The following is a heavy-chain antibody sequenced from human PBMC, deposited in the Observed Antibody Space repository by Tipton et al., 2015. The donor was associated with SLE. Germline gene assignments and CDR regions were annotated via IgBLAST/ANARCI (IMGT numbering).Heavy chain of an antibody. CDR3: AREQWPLYSGSYWGLLDY. V-gene: IGHV1-3*01. CDR1: GYSFTRYA. D-gene: IGHD1-26*01. CDR2: INAGDGHT. Sequence: QVQLVQSGAEVKKPGASVKVSCKASGYSFTRYALYWVRQAPGQRPEWMGWINAGDGHTRYSQKFQGRVTITRDTSASTAYMELSGLRSEDTAVYYCAREQWPLYSGSYWGLLDYWGQGTLVTVSS. J-gene: IGHJ4*02.